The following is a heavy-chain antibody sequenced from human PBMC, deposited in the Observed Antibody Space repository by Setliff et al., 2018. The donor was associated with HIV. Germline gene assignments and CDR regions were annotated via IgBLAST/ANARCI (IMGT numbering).Heavy chain of an antibody. CDR2: IYTSGST. CDR3: ARDPYCPNTCYEDFTFDS. V-gene: IGHV4-61*02. CDR1: GGSISSSSYY. D-gene: IGHD2-8*01. J-gene: IGHJ4*02. Sequence: KASETLSLTCTVSGGSISSSSYYWGWIRQPPGKGLEWIGRIYTSGSTNYNPSLKSRLTISLDTSKNQFSLQVTSVTAADTAVYYCARDPYCPNTCYEDFTFDSWGQGTLVTVSS.